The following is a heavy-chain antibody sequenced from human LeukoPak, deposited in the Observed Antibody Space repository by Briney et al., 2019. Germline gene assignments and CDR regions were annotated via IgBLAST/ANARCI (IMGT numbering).Heavy chain of an antibody. D-gene: IGHD5-24*01. CDR1: GGSISSSTYS. J-gene: IGHJ4*02. CDR2: IHYDGNT. CDR3: ARHSLNNYGSYY. V-gene: IGHV4-39*01. Sequence: PSETLSLTCTVSGGSISSSTYSWTWIRQPPGRGLEWIGSIHYDGNTYYKPSLKSRVTISVDTSKIQFSLRLGSATAADMATYYCARHSLNNYGSYYWGQGTLVTVSS.